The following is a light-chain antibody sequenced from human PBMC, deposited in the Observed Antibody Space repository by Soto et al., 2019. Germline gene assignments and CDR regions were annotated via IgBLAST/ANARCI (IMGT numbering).Light chain of an antibody. V-gene: IGKV3-15*01. CDR3: QQYNNWPRT. Sequence: PGERAILSCRASQTVNNNYLAWCQQKPGQPPRLLIYGASTGATGIPARFSGSGSGTEFTLTIGSLQSEDFALYYCQQYNNWPRTFGQGTKVDIK. CDR1: QTVNNNY. CDR2: GAS. J-gene: IGKJ1*01.